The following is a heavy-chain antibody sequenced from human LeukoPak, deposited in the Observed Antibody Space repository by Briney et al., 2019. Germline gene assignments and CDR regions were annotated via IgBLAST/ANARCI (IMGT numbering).Heavy chain of an antibody. Sequence: PGGSLRLSCAASGFTFSRYAMHWVRQAPGKGLEWVAVTSPDGNSQYYADSVKGRFTISRDNSKNTVFLQINSLSTEDTAVYSCFTGSAYYYDSWGQGTLVTVSS. V-gene: IGHV3-30*01. CDR1: GFTFSRYA. J-gene: IGHJ5*01. CDR2: TSPDGNSQ. D-gene: IGHD3-22*01. CDR3: FTGSAYYYDS.